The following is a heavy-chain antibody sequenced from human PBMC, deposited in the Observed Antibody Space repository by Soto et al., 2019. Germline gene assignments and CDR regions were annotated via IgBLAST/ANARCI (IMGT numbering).Heavy chain of an antibody. CDR3: AGGIAAAGYYYYGMDV. V-gene: IGHV1-69*13. Sequence: ASVKVSCKASGGTFSSYAISWVRQAPGQGLEWMGGIIPIFGTANYAQKFQGRVTITADESTSTAYMELSSLRSEDTAVYYCAGGIAAAGYYYYGMDVWGQGTTVTVSS. CDR1: GGTFSSYA. CDR2: IIPIFGTA. D-gene: IGHD6-13*01. J-gene: IGHJ6*02.